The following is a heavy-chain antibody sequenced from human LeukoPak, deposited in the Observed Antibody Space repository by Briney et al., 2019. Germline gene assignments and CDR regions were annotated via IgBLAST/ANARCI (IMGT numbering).Heavy chain of an antibody. Sequence: AASVKVSCKASGYTFTSYGISWVRQAPGQGLEWMGWISAYNGNTNYAQKLQGRVTMTTDTSTSTAYMELSSLRSEDTAVYYCARESQIGSYGDYWGQGTLVTVSS. CDR2: ISAYNGNT. V-gene: IGHV1-18*01. D-gene: IGHD1-26*01. J-gene: IGHJ4*02. CDR1: GYTFTSYG. CDR3: ARESQIGSYGDY.